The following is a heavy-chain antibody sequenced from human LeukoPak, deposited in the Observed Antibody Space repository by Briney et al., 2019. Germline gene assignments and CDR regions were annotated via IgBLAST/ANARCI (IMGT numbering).Heavy chain of an antibody. Sequence: RPSQTLSLTCSVSGGSFSSGDYFWTWIRQPPGKGLEYIGYIYYSGTTYYNPSLKSRITMSVDMSANQFSLRLTSVSAADTAVYYCTRAYWIGFHFDSWGQGILVSVSS. CDR3: TRAYWIGFHFDS. D-gene: IGHD3-3*01. CDR1: GGSFSSGDYF. CDR2: IYYSGTT. V-gene: IGHV4-30-4*01. J-gene: IGHJ5*01.